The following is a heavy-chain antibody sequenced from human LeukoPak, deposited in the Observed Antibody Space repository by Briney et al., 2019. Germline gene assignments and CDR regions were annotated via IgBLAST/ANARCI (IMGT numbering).Heavy chain of an antibody. D-gene: IGHD3-3*01. CDR2: ISDSGST. CDR1: GGSISSFY. V-gene: IGHV4-59*01. J-gene: IGHJ6*03. Sequence: SGTLSLTCTVSGGSISSFYWSWIRQPPGKGLEWIGYISDSGSTNYNPSLKSRVTIPVDTSKNKFSLKLSSVTAADTAVYYCARVIMSSLYYYYMDVWGKGTTVTVSS. CDR3: ARVIMSSLYYYYMDV.